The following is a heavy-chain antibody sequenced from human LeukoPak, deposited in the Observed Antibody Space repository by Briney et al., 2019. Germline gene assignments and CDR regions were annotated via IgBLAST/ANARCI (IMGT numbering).Heavy chain of an antibody. J-gene: IGHJ5*02. CDR2: IKQDGSEK. CDR3: ARGPKYYYGSGSYLTVS. V-gene: IGHV3-7*01. Sequence: PGGSLRLSCAASGFTFSSYWMSWVRQAPGKGLEWVANIKQDGSEKYYVDSVKGRFTISRDNAKNSLYLQMNSLRAEDTAVYYCARGPKYYYGSGSYLTVSWGQGTLVTVSS. CDR1: GFTFSSYW. D-gene: IGHD3-10*01.